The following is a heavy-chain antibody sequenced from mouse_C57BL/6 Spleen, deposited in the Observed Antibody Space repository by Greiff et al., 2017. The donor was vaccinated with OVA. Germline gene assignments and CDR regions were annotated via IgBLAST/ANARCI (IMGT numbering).Heavy chain of an antibody. D-gene: IGHD3-1*01. CDR1: GYTFTSYW. V-gene: IGHV1-55*01. CDR3: ARRGTGDRTWFAY. J-gene: IGHJ3*01. CDR2: IYPGSGST. Sequence: QVQLQQPGAELVKPGASVKMSCKASGYTFTSYWITWVKQRPGQGLEWLGDIYPGSGSTNYNEKFKSKATLTVDPSSSTAYMQHSSRTSEDSAVYYCARRGTGDRTWFAYWGQGTLVTVSA.